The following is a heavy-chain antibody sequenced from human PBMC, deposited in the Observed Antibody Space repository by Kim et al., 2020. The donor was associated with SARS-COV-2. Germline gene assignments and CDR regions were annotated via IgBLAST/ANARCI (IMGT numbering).Heavy chain of an antibody. Sequence: YADSVKGRFTISRDNSKNSLYLQMNSLRTEDTALNYCAKDWVSPGAADNYWGQGTLVTVSS. D-gene: IGHD6-13*01. CDR3: AKDWVSPGAADNY. V-gene: IGHV3-43*01. J-gene: IGHJ4*02.